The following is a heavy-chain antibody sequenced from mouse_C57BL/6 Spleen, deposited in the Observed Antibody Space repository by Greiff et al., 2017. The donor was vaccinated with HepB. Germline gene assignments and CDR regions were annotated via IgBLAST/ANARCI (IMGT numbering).Heavy chain of an antibody. Sequence: VKLMESGPGLVAPSQRLSITCTVSGFSLTSYGVDWVRQSPGKGLEWLGVIWGVGSTNYNSALKSRLSISKDNSKSQVFLKMNSLQTDDTAMYYCARGDYAGFAYWGQGTLVTVSA. J-gene: IGHJ3*01. CDR2: IWGVGST. CDR1: GFSLTSYG. D-gene: IGHD2-4*01. CDR3: ARGDYAGFAY. V-gene: IGHV2-6*01.